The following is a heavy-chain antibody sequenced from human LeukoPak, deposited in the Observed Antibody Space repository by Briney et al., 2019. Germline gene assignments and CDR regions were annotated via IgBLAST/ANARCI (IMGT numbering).Heavy chain of an antibody. CDR2: IYYRGST. D-gene: IGHD3-9*01. J-gene: IGHJ4*02. V-gene: IGHV4-39*07. Sequence: PSETLSLTCTVSGDSISSSSYYWGWIRQPPGKGLEWIGSIYYRGSTYYNPSLKSRVTISVDTSKNQFSLKLSSVTAADTAVYYCAREYYDILTGYYTFDYWGQGTLVTVSS. CDR1: GDSISSSSYY. CDR3: AREYYDILTGYYTFDY.